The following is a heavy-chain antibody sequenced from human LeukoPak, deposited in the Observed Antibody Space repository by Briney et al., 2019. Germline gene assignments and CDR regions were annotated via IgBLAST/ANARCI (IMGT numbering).Heavy chain of an antibody. Sequence: GRSLRLSCAASGFTFSSYAMSWVRQAPGKGLEWVSAISGSGGSTYYADSVKGRFTISRDNSKNTLYLQMNSLRAEDTAVYYCAKEYGYYDSSGYCFDYWGQGTLVTVSS. CDR1: GFTFSSYA. V-gene: IGHV3-23*01. J-gene: IGHJ4*02. CDR3: AKEYGYYDSSGYCFDY. CDR2: ISGSGGST. D-gene: IGHD3-22*01.